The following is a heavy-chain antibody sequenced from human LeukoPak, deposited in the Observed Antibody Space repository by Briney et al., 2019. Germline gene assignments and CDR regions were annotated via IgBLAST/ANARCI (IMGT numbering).Heavy chain of an antibody. Sequence: GGSLRLSCAASGFTVSSNYMSWVRQAPGKGLEWVSVIYSGGSTYYADSVKGRFTISRDNSKNTLYLQMNSLRAEDTAVYYCAIYDFWSGYNYWGQGTLVTVSS. CDR2: IYSGGST. D-gene: IGHD3-3*01. CDR3: AIYDFWSGYNY. CDR1: GFTVSSNY. J-gene: IGHJ4*02. V-gene: IGHV3-53*01.